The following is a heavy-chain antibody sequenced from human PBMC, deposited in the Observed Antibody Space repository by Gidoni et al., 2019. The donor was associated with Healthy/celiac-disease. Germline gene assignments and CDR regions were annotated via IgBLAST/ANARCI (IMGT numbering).Heavy chain of an antibody. D-gene: IGHD3-22*01. Sequence: DVQLVESGGGLVKPGGSLRLSCAASGFTFSSYSMNWVRQAPGKGLEWVPSISSSSRYIYYADSVKGRFTISRDNAKNSLYLQMNSLRAEDTAVYYCARYLAGWLFSYFDYWGQGTLVTVSS. V-gene: IGHV3-21*01. CDR3: ARYLAGWLFSYFDY. CDR1: GFTFSSYS. CDR2: ISSSSRYI. J-gene: IGHJ4*02.